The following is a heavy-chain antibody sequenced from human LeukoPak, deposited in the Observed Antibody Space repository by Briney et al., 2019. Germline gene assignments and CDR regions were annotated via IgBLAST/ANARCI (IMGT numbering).Heavy chain of an antibody. D-gene: IGHD6-6*01. Sequence: PETLSLTCAVSGGSISSSNWWSWVRQPPGKGLEWIGEIYHSGSTNYNPSLKSRVTISVDKSKNQFSLKLSSVTAAGTAVYYCAREGIAARSSFDYWGQGTLVTVSS. J-gene: IGHJ4*02. CDR1: GGSISSSNW. V-gene: IGHV4-4*03. CDR3: AREGIAARSSFDY. CDR2: IYHSGST.